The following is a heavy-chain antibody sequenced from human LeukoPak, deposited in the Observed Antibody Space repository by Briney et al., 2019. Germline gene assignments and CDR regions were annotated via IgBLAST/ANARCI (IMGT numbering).Heavy chain of an antibody. Sequence: SETLSLTCTVSGGSMNQYYWSWIRQPAGRGLEWIGRIYSSGNTFYNPSLKSRVTISVDTSKNQFSLKLSSVTAADTAVYYCARELVGCSGGSCYSVGRFDYWGQGTLVTVSS. CDR1: GGSMNQYY. CDR3: ARELVGCSGGSCYSVGRFDY. V-gene: IGHV4-4*07. CDR2: IYSSGNT. D-gene: IGHD2-15*01. J-gene: IGHJ4*02.